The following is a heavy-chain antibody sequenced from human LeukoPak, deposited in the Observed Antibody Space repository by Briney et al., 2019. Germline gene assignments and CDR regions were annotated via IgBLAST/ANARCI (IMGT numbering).Heavy chain of an antibody. V-gene: IGHV3-23*01. Sequence: GGPLSFSCAPSGSTFRGFAWGWFGRPPGRGLSWFSAISGSGGRTYYADSVKGRFTISRDNSKVTLYLQMNSLRAEDTAVYYCAKDPDYGDPNWFDPWGQGTLVTVSS. CDR1: GSTFRGFA. J-gene: IGHJ5*02. D-gene: IGHD4-17*01. CDR3: AKDPDYGDPNWFDP. CDR2: ISGSGGRT.